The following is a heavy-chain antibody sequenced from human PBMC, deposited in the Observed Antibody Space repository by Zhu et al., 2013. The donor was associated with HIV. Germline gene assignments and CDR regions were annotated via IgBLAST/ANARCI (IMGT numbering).Heavy chain of an antibody. V-gene: IGHV1-3*01. Sequence: QVQLVQSGAEVKKPGASVKVSCKASGYTFTSYAMHWVRQAPGQRLEWMGWINAGNGNTKYSQKFQGRVTITRDTSASTAYMELSSLRSEDTAVYYCAIFPLQLRFLEWFSTAEYFQHWGQGTLVTVSS. CDR2: INAGNGNT. D-gene: IGHD3-3*01. CDR3: AIFPLQLRFLEWFSTAEYFQH. CDR1: GYTFTSYA. J-gene: IGHJ1*01.